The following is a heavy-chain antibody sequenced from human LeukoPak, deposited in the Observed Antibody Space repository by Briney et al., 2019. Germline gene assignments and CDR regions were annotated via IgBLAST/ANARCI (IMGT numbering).Heavy chain of an antibody. CDR3: PRGGWSGYSFT. CDR1: GFTFSDFY. J-gene: IGHJ5*02. V-gene: IGHV3-7*01. Sequence: PGGSLRLSCAASGFTFSDFYMSWVRQAPGKGLEWVANIKKDGSERSYVDSVRDRFTISRDNAKNSLYLQMKSLRAEDTAMYYCPRGGWSGYSFTWGQGALVPSPQ. CDR2: IKKDGSER. D-gene: IGHD2-21*01.